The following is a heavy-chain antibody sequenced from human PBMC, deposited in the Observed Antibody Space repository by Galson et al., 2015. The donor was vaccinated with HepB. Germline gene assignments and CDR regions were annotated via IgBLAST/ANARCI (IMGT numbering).Heavy chain of an antibody. V-gene: IGHV1-8*01. CDR1: GYTFTSYD. D-gene: IGHD2-2*01. CDR3: ARGGVYCGSTSCYYFAMDV. CDR2: MNPNSGNT. Sequence: SVKVSCKASGYTFTSYDINWVRQATGQGLEWMGWMNPNSGNTGYAQKFQGRVTMTRNTSITTAYMELSSLRSEDTAVYYCARGGVYCGSTSCYYFAMDVWGQGTTVTVSS. J-gene: IGHJ6*02.